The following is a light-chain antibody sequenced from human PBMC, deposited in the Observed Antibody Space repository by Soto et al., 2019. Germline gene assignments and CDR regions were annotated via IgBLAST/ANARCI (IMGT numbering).Light chain of an antibody. J-gene: IGKJ4*01. Sequence: IQVTQSPSSLSASVGDRVTVTCRASRGISNYLAWYQQKPGKAPHLLIYGVSILQSGVPSRVSGSGSGTDYTLTISSLQPEDAATYYCQQLNVYPLTFGGGTKVEIK. CDR1: RGISNY. V-gene: IGKV1-9*01. CDR3: QQLNVYPLT. CDR2: GVS.